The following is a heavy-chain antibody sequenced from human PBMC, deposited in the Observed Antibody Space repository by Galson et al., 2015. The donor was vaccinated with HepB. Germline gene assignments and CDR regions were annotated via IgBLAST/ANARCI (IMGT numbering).Heavy chain of an antibody. Sequence: SETLSLTCSVSGDSISRSNYYWGWIRQSPGKGLEWIGGIYYSGSTYYNPSLKSRVTISVDTSKNQFSLKVTSVTAADTAVYYCARRHLRSYSSPTDPWGQGTLVTVSS. CDR1: GDSISRSNYY. J-gene: IGHJ5*02. CDR2: IYYSGST. CDR3: ARRHLRSYSSPTDP. V-gene: IGHV4-39*01. D-gene: IGHD6-13*01.